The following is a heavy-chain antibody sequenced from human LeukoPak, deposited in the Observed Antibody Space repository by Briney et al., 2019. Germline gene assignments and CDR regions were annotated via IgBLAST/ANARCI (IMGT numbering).Heavy chain of an antibody. V-gene: IGHV3-23*01. CDR1: GFTFSSYA. Sequence: PGGSLRLSCAASGFTFSSYAMSWVRQVPGKGLEWVSTISGSGDRRSNADSVKGRFTISRDNSKNTLYLQMNSLRAEDTAVYYCAKGHPLITMIVVADDWGLDYWGQGTLVTVSS. CDR2: ISGSGDRR. D-gene: IGHD3-22*01. CDR3: AKGHPLITMIVVADDWGLDY. J-gene: IGHJ4*02.